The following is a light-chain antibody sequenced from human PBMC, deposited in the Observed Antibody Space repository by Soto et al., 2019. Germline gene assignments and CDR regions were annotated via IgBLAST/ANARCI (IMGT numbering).Light chain of an antibody. CDR2: DAS. CDR3: QQGSTWPT. Sequence: VLSQSPGAVSLSPGERATLSCRASQSVSSYLAWYQQKPGQAPRLLIYDASNRATGIPDRFSGSGSGTDFALTISSLEPEDFAVYYCQQGSTWPTFGQGTKVDIK. V-gene: IGKV3-11*01. CDR1: QSVSSY. J-gene: IGKJ1*01.